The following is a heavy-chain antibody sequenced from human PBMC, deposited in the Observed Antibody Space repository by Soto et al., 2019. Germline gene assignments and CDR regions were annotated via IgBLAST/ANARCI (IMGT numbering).Heavy chain of an antibody. CDR3: ARPGIAAAGTWFNYYYYMDV. D-gene: IGHD6-13*01. Sequence: ASVKVSCKGSGYTFTIYDSNWLRQATGQGLEWMGWMNPNSGNTGYAQKFQGRVTMTRNTSISTAYMELSSLRSEDTAVYYCARPGIAAAGTWFNYYYYMDVWGKGTTVTVSS. V-gene: IGHV1-8*01. CDR2: MNPNSGNT. CDR1: GYTFTIYD. J-gene: IGHJ6*03.